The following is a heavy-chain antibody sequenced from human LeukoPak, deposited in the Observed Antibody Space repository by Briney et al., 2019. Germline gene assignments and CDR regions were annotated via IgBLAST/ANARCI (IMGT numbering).Heavy chain of an antibody. J-gene: IGHJ1*01. CDR2: IYYSGST. CDR3: ASTKGGSSHEYFQH. V-gene: IGHV4-31*03. D-gene: IGHD6-13*01. Sequence: SETLSLTCTVSGGSISSGGYYWSWIRQHPGKGLEWIGYIYYSGSTYYNPSLKSRVTISVDKSKNQLSLKLSSVTAADTAVYYCASTKGGSSHEYFQHWGQGTLVSVSS. CDR1: GGSISSGGYY.